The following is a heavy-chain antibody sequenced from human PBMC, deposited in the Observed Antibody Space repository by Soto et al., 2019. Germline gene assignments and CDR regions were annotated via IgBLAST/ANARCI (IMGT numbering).Heavy chain of an antibody. CDR2: IYYSGST. V-gene: IGHV4-30-4*01. J-gene: IGHJ3*01. D-gene: IGHD3-22*01. CDR1: GGAISIGDYY. CDR3: ARDGELSDSSGCRS. Sequence: SETLSLTCTVSGGAISIGDYYLSWIRQPPGKGLEWIGYIYYSGSTYYNPSLKSRVTISVDTSKNQFSLKLSSVTAADTAVYYCARDGELSDSSGCRSWGQGTMVTVSS.